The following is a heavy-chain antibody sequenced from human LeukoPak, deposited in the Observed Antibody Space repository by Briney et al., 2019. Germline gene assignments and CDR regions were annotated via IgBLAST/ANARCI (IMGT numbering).Heavy chain of an antibody. CDR3: ARDHYYGSGSSDY. CDR1: GFTFSSHW. D-gene: IGHD3-10*01. Sequence: PGGSLRLSCAASGFTFSSHWMHWARQAPGKGLVWVSRINGDETSAAYADSVKGRFTISRDNAKNTLYLQMNSLRVEDTAVYYCARDHYYGSGSSDYWGQGTLVTVSS. CDR2: INGDETSA. J-gene: IGHJ4*02. V-gene: IGHV3-74*01.